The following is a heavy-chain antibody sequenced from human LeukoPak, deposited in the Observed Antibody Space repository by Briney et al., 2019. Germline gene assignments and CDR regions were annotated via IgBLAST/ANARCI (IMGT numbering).Heavy chain of an antibody. D-gene: IGHD2-2*01. V-gene: IGHV3-23*01. Sequence: PGGSLRLSCAASGFTFSSFAMTWVRQAPGKGLEWVSTVSGSAGRADYADSVKGRFTISRDNLKNTLYLQMNGLRAEDTAVYYCASNGGGVPAAIDAFDIWGQGTMVTVSS. J-gene: IGHJ3*02. CDR2: VSGSAGRA. CDR1: GFTFSSFA. CDR3: ASNGGGVPAAIDAFDI.